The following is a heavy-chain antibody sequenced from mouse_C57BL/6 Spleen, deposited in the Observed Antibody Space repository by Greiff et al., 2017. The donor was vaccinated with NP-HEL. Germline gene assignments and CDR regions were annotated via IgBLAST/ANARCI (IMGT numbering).Heavy chain of an antibody. CDR3: ARGNYVYYAMDY. CDR2: INPNYGNT. V-gene: IGHV1-39*01. D-gene: IGHD2-1*01. CDR1: GYSFTDYN. Sequence: VQLKESGPELVKPGASVKISCKASGYSFTDYNMNWVKQSNGKSLEWIGVINPNYGNTSYNQNFKGKATLTVDQSSSTAYMQLNSLTSEDSAVYYCARGNYVYYAMDYWGQGTSVTVSS. J-gene: IGHJ4*01.